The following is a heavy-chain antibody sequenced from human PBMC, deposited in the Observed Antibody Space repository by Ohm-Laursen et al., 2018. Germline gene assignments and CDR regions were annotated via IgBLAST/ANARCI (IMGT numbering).Heavy chain of an antibody. CDR1: GFTFSNYW. J-gene: IGHJ3*02. Sequence: SLRLSCAASGFTFSNYWMSWVRQAPGKGLVWVSRINGDGSSTTYADSVKGRFTISRDNAKNTVYVQMNGLRAEDTAVYYCARARHSNYRFDAFDMWGQGTMVTVSS. D-gene: IGHD4-11*01. V-gene: IGHV3-74*01. CDR3: ARARHSNYRFDAFDM. CDR2: INGDGSST.